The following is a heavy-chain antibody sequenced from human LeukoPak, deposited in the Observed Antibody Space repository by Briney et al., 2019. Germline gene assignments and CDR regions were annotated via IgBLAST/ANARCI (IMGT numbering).Heavy chain of an antibody. CDR1: GFTVSSNY. J-gene: IGHJ6*02. D-gene: IGHD4-17*01. Sequence: PGGSLRLSCAASGFTVSSNYMSWVRQAPGKGLQWVSIIYSGGSTYYADSVKGRLTISRDNSKNTLYLQMNSLRAEDTAVYCCARDLGASYYYSMDVWGQGTTVTVSS. V-gene: IGHV3-53*01. CDR3: ARDLGASYYYSMDV. CDR2: IYSGGST.